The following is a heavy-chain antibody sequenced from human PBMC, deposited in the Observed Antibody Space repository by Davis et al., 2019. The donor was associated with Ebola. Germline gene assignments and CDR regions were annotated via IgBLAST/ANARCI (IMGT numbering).Heavy chain of an antibody. CDR3: ARGIVLVVYAIKYYYGMDV. V-gene: IGHV3-30*03. CDR2: ISYDGSNK. Sequence: GESLKISCAASGFTFSSYGMHWVRQAPGKGLEWVAVISYDGSNKYYADSVKGRFTISRDNSKNTLYLQMNSLRAEDTAVYYCARGIVLVVYAIKYYYGMDVWGQGTTVTVSS. D-gene: IGHD2-8*02. J-gene: IGHJ6*02. CDR1: GFTFSSYG.